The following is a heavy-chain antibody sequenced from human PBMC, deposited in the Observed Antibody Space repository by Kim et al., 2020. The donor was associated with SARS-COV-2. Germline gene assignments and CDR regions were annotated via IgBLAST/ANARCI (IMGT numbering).Heavy chain of an antibody. Sequence: GGSLRLSCAVSGFTFSNYWMTWVRQAPGKGLEWVANIIQDGSEKYYVDSVKGRFTISRDNARKSLYLQMNSLRAEDTAVYYCARDRSYNSFDYWGQGTLV. J-gene: IGHJ4*02. CDR3: ARDRSYNSFDY. CDR1: GFTFSNYW. CDR2: IIQDGSEK. D-gene: IGHD2-2*02. V-gene: IGHV3-7*01.